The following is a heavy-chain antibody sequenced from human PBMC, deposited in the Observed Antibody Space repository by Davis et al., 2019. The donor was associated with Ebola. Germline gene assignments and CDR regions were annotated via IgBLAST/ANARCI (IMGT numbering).Heavy chain of an antibody. J-gene: IGHJ4*02. CDR1: GFTFDDYG. CDR2: IKQDGSEK. CDR3: ARSTTYYDFWSGYQAY. V-gene: IGHV3-7*01. Sequence: GESLKISCAASGFTFDDYGMSWVRQAPGKGLEWVANIKQDGSEKYYVDSVKGRFTISRDNAKNSLYLQMNSLRAEDTAVYYCARSTTYYDFWSGYQAYWGQGTLVTVSS. D-gene: IGHD3-3*01.